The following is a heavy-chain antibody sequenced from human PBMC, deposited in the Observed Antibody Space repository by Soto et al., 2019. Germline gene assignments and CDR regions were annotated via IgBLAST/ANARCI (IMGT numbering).Heavy chain of an antibody. D-gene: IGHD2-8*01. CDR3: ARGDSTDCSNGVCSFFYNHDMDV. J-gene: IGHJ6*02. CDR2: INPNSGGT. CDR1: GYTFSGFY. Sequence: ASVKVSCKASGYTFSGFYMHWVRQAPGQGLEWMGWINPNSGGTKSAEKFQGRVTMTRDTSISTAYMELTRLTSDDTAIYYCARGDSTDCSNGVCSFFYNHDMDVWGQGTTVTVS. V-gene: IGHV1-2*02.